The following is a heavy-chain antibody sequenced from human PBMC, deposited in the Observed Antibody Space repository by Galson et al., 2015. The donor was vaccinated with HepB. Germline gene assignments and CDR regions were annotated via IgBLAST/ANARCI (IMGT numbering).Heavy chain of an antibody. D-gene: IGHD2-2*01. CDR1: GFTFSSYG. J-gene: IGHJ6*03. V-gene: IGHV3-33*08. Sequence: SLRLSCAASGFTFSSYGMHWVRQAPGKGLEWVAVIWYDGSNKYYADSVKGRFTISRDNSKNTLYLQMNSLRAEDTAVYYCARDSYEYQLPTYYYYYMDVWGKGTTVTISS. CDR3: ARDSYEYQLPTYYYYYMDV. CDR2: IWYDGSNK.